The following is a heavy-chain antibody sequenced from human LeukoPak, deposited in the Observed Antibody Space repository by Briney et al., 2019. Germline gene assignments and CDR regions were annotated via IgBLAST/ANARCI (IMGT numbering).Heavy chain of an antibody. CDR2: ITPNNGYA. Sequence: ASVKVRFQASGYAFSNSGISWVRQAPGQGLEWMGWITPNNGYAHYAQNLQGRVTMTTDTSTSTAYMELRSLRSDDTAVYYCARNKSTTVGDYWGQGTLV. CDR1: GYAFSNSG. V-gene: IGHV1-18*01. J-gene: IGHJ4*02. D-gene: IGHD2-2*01. CDR3: ARNKSTTVGDY.